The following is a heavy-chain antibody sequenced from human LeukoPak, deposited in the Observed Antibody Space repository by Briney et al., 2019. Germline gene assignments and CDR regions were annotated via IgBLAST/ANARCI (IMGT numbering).Heavy chain of an antibody. CDR1: GFTFSSYW. Sequence: PGGSLRLSCAASGFTFSSYWMSWVRQAPGKGLEWVANIKQDGSEKYYVDSVKGRFTISRDNAKNSLYLQMNSLRAEDTALYYCAKDLGLGDTAMVTADYYYGMDVWGQGTTVTVSS. J-gene: IGHJ6*02. D-gene: IGHD5-18*01. CDR3: AKDLGLGDTAMVTADYYYGMDV. CDR2: IKQDGSEK. V-gene: IGHV3-7*03.